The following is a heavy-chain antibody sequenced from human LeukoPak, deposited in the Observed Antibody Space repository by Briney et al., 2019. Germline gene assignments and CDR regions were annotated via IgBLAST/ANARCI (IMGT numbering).Heavy chain of an antibody. CDR3: ARTYGSGSLTSKYYYYYMDV. D-gene: IGHD3-10*01. CDR2: ISYDGSIK. V-gene: IGHV3-30*04. Sequence: GGSLSLSCAASGFTFSSYAMHWVRQAPDKGLEWVAVISYDGSIKYYADSVKGRFTISRDNSKNTLYLQMNSLRAEDTAVYYCARTYGSGSLTSKYYYYYMDVWGKGTTVTVSS. CDR1: GFTFSSYA. J-gene: IGHJ6*03.